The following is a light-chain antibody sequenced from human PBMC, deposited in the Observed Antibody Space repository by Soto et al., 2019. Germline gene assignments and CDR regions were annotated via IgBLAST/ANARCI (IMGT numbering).Light chain of an antibody. J-gene: IGKJ3*01. CDR1: QSISSY. CDR2: AAS. V-gene: IGKV1-39*01. CDR3: QQSYSTHFT. Sequence: DIQMNQSPSSLSSSVGDRVTITCRASQSISSYLNWYQQKPGKAPKLLIYAASTLQRGVPSRFSGSGFGTDFNLTISSLQPEDFATYSCQQSYSTHFTCGPGTKVDIK.